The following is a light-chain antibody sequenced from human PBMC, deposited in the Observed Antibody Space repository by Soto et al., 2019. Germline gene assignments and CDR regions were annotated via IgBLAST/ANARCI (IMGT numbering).Light chain of an antibody. CDR1: SSDVGSYNL. V-gene: IGLV2-23*02. Sequence: QSVLTQPASVSGSPGQSITISCTGTSSDVGSYNLVSWYKQHPGKAPNLMIYEVSKRPSGVFNRFSGSKSGNTASLTIFGLQAEDEADYYCCSYAGSSTYVFGTGTKVTVL. J-gene: IGLJ1*01. CDR3: CSYAGSSTYV. CDR2: EVS.